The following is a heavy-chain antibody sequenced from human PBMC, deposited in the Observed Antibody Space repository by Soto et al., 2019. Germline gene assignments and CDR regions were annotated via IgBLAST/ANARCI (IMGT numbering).Heavy chain of an antibody. J-gene: IGHJ6*01. CDR3: ARGPREEVTATIYYYYGMDV. CDR2: INHSGST. CDR1: GGSLSGYY. Sequence: EILSITGVPYGGSLSGYYWSWIRQPPGKGLEWIGEINHSGSTNYNPSLKSRVTISVDTSKNQFSLKLSSGNAAETAVYYCARGPREEVTATIYYYYGMDVWGQGTTVTWSS. V-gene: IGHV4-34*01. D-gene: IGHD2-21*02.